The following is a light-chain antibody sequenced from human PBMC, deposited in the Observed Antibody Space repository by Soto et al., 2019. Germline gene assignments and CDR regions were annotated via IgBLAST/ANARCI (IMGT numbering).Light chain of an antibody. CDR1: QSISKF. CDR3: QQTFSVPYT. J-gene: IGKJ2*01. V-gene: IGKV1-39*01. CDR2: TTS. Sequence: DIPMTQSPSPLSASVGDRVTITCRASQSISKFLNWYQQKPGQAPRLLIYTTSTLQSGVPSRFNGGVSGTEYSLTISGLQPEDFATYYCQQTFSVPYTFGQGTKLDIK.